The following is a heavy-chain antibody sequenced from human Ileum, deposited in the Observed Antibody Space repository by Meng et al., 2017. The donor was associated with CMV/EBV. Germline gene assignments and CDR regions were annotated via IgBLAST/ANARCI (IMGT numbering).Heavy chain of an antibody. Sequence: QVQLQVSGPGLVKPSQTLSLTCTVSGGSISSGDYYWSWIRQPPGKGLEWIGYIYYSGSTYYNPSLKSRVTISVDTSKNQFSLKLSSVTAADTAVYYCARQRGYCSGGSCYHFDYWGQGTLVTVSS. CDR3: ARQRGYCSGGSCYHFDY. D-gene: IGHD2-15*01. J-gene: IGHJ4*02. CDR2: IYYSGST. V-gene: IGHV4-30-4*08. CDR1: GGSISSGDYY.